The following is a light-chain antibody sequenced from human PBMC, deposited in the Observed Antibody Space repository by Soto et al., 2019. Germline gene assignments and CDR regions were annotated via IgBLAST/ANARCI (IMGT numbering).Light chain of an antibody. CDR3: QKYSSVPF. J-gene: IGKJ3*01. CDR2: AAS. CDR1: QDIRNF. V-gene: IGKV1-27*01. Sequence: DIQMTQSPTSLSASVGDRVTITCRASQDIRNFVAWYQQKPGKAPKLLIYAASTLQSGVPSRLSGSGSGTDFTLTINSLPPEDVATYSCQKYSSVPFFGPGTKVEIK.